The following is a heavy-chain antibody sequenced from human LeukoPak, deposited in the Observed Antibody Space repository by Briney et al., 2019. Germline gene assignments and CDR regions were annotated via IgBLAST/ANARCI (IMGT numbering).Heavy chain of an antibody. CDR2: ISSSGSTL. Sequence: SGGSLRLSCAASGFTFSDYYMSWIRQAPGKGLEWDSYISSSGSTLYHADSVKGRFTISRANAKNSLYLQMNSLRAEDTAVYYCARDYSGGSRDYYMDVWGKGTTVTISS. D-gene: IGHD2-15*01. V-gene: IGHV3-11*01. CDR1: GFTFSDYY. CDR3: ARDYSGGSRDYYMDV. J-gene: IGHJ6*03.